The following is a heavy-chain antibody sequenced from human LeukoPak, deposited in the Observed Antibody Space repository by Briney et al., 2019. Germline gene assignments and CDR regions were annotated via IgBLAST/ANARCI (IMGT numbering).Heavy chain of an antibody. D-gene: IGHD5-18*01. CDR3: ARDRALVRELWSASAFDY. V-gene: IGHV1-69*04. CDR1: GGTFITYA. Sequence: SVKVSCKASGGTFITYAISWVRQAPGQGLEWMGRIIPILNITNYAQKFQGRVTITADKSTNTAYMELSNLRSEDTAVYFCARDRALVRELWSASAFDYWGQGTLVTVSS. CDR2: IIPILNIT. J-gene: IGHJ4*02.